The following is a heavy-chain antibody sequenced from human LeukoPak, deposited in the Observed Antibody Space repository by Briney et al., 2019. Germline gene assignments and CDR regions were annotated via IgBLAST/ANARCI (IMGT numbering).Heavy chain of an antibody. Sequence: ASVKVSCKASGYTFTGYYMHWVRQAPGQGLEWMGWINPNSGGTNYAQKFQGRVTMTRDTSISTAYMERSRLRSDDTAVYYCARDRKPANVLLWFGELLYHNWFDPWGQGTLVTVSS. CDR1: GYTFTGYY. D-gene: IGHD3-10*01. J-gene: IGHJ5*02. V-gene: IGHV1-2*02. CDR3: ARDRKPANVLLWFGELLYHNWFDP. CDR2: INPNSGGT.